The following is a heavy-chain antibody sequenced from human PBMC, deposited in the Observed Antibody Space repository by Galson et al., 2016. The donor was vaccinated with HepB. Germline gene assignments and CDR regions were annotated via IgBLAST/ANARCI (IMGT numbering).Heavy chain of an antibody. D-gene: IGHD3-10*01. V-gene: IGHV4/OR15-8*01. Sequence: SETLSLTCSVSGGSITSSDWWSWVRQPPRKGLEWIAEIHYNGRPNHSPSLKSRVTISVDKSRNQFSLKLSSVTAADTAVYYCARGELALGFDSWGQGTLVTVSS. CDR3: ARGELALGFDS. CDR2: IHYNGRP. CDR1: GGSITSSDW. J-gene: IGHJ4*02.